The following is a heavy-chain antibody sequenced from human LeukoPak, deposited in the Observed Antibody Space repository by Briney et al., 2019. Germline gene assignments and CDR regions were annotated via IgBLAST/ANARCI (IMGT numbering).Heavy chain of an antibody. V-gene: IGHV4-39*01. J-gene: IGHJ4*02. CDR1: GGSISSSSYY. Sequence: SETLSLTCTVSGGSISSSSYYWGWICQPPGKGLEWIGSIYYSGSTYYNPSLKSRVTISVDPSKNQFSLKLSSVTAADTAVYYCASQNESYDSSGYLPDYWGQGTLVTVSS. D-gene: IGHD3-22*01. CDR3: ASQNESYDSSGYLPDY. CDR2: IYYSGST.